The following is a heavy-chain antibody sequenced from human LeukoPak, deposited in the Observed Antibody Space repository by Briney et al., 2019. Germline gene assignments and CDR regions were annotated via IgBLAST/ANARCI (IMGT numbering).Heavy chain of an antibody. V-gene: IGHV4-59*06. J-gene: IGHJ4*02. CDR2: IYYSGST. D-gene: IGHD6-19*01. CDR1: GGSISSYY. Sequence: PSETLSLTCTVSGGSISSYYWSWIRQHPGKGLEWIVYIYYSGSTYYNPSLKSRVTISVDTSKNQFSLKLSSVTAADTAVYYCARGRRIAVAGTKYYFDYWGQGTLVTVSS. CDR3: ARGRRIAVAGTKYYFDY.